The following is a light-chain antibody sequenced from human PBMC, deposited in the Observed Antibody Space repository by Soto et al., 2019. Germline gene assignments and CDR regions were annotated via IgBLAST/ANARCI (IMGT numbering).Light chain of an antibody. Sequence: DIVMTQSPLSLPVTPGEPASISYRSSQSLLHSNGYNYLDWYLQKPGQSPQLLIYLGSNRASGVPDRFSGSVSGTDFTLKISRVEAEDVGVYYCMQALQTPRTFGQGTKVEIK. CDR2: LGS. V-gene: IGKV2-28*01. CDR1: QSLLHSNGYNY. J-gene: IGKJ1*01. CDR3: MQALQTPRT.